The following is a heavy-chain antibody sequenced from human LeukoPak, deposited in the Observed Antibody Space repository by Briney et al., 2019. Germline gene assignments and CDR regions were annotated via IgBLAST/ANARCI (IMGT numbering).Heavy chain of an antibody. CDR2: IDPSDSST. CDR3: TRQRGVGAFD. Sequence: PGESLRISCKGSGFSFTSYWISWVRQMPGKGLEWMGRIDPSDSSTNYSPSFQGHVTISADKSIITASLQWSSLKASDTAMYYCTRQRGVGAFDCGAKGQWSPSLQ. V-gene: IGHV5-10-1*01. CDR1: GFSFTSYW. J-gene: IGHJ3*01.